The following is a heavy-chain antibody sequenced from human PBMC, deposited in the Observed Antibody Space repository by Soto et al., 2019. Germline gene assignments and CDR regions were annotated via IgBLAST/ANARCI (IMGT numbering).Heavy chain of an antibody. CDR3: SRLGEDSSCYFYQNAFDI. J-gene: IGHJ3*02. D-gene: IGHD3-22*01. CDR2: INPNSGGT. Sequence: ASVKVSCKASGYTFTGYYMHGVRQAPGQGLEWMGWINPNSGGTNYAQKFQGRVTMTRDTSISTAYLELSRLRSDDRAAYYISRLGEDSSCYFYQNAFDIWRQVPMVTVAS. V-gene: IGHV1-2*02. CDR1: GYTFTGYY.